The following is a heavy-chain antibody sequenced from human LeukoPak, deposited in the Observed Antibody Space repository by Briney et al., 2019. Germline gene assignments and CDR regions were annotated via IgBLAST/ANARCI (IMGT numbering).Heavy chain of an antibody. D-gene: IGHD6-19*01. V-gene: IGHV4-39*07. Sequence: SETLSLTCTVSGGSISSSSYYWGWIRQPPGKGLEWIGSIYYSGSTYYNPSLKSRVTISVDTSKNQFSLKLSSVTAADTAVYYCARGEPRQWLVYWGQGTLVTVSS. CDR1: GGSISSSSYY. CDR2: IYYSGST. CDR3: ARGEPRQWLVY. J-gene: IGHJ4*02.